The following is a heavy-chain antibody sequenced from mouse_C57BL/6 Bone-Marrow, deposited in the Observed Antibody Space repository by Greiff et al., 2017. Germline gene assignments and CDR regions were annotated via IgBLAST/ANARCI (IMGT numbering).Heavy chain of an antibody. CDR3: ASYYGNYGGFAY. D-gene: IGHD2-1*01. J-gene: IGHJ3*01. CDR2: ISYDGSN. V-gene: IGHV3-6*01. Sequence: ESGPGLVKPSQSLSLTCSVTGYSITSGYYWNWIRQFPGNKLEWMGYISYDGSNNYNPSLKNRISITRDTSKNQFFLKLNSVTTEDTATYYCASYYGNYGGFAYWGQGTLVTVSA. CDR1: GYSITSGYY.